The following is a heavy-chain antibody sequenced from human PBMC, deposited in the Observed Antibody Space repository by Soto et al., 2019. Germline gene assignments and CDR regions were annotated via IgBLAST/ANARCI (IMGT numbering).Heavy chain of an antibody. CDR3: ARYGISMLYYYYYCVDV. J-gene: IGHJ6*03. D-gene: IGHD2-8*01. V-gene: IGHV3-7*01. CDR2: IKQDGSEK. Sequence: GGSLRLSCAASGFTFSSYWMSWVRQAPGKGLEWVANIKQDGSEKYYVDSVKGRFTISRDNAKNSLYLQMNSLRAEDTAVYYCARYGISMLYYYYYCVDVWGKGTTVTVSS. CDR1: GFTFSSYW.